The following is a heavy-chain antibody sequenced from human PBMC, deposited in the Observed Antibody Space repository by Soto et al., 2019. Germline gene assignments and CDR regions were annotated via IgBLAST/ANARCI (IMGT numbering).Heavy chain of an antibody. CDR2: ISYDGSNK. CDR1: GFTFSSYG. V-gene: IGHV3-30*18. CDR3: AKDRDLGGYDFDY. D-gene: IGHD3-22*01. J-gene: IGHJ4*02. Sequence: QVQLVESGGGVVQPGRSLRLSCAASGFTFSSYGMHWVRQAPGKGLELVAVISYDGSNKYYADSVKGRFTISRDNSKNTLYLQMNSLRAEDTAVYYCAKDRDLGGYDFDYWGQGTLVTVSS.